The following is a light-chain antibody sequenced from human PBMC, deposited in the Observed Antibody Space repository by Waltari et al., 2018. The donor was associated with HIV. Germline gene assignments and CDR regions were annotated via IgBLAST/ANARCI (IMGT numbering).Light chain of an antibody. CDR2: GVT. J-gene: IGLJ2*01. Sequence: QSALTQPDSVSGSPGQSLTISCTGTNRNIGFFNLVSWYRQYPGKAPQLIIYGVTSRPSVISSRFSCSKSGNTASLTISGLQVDDEADYYCNSYASDDTVVFGGGTKLTVL. V-gene: IGLV2-14*01. CDR3: NSYASDDTVV. CDR1: NRNIGFFNL.